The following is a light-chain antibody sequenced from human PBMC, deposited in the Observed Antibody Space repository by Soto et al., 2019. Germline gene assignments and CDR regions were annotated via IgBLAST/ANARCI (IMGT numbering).Light chain of an antibody. CDR1: SSDIGNYDF. CDR2: EVS. V-gene: IGLV2-14*01. J-gene: IGLJ2*01. Sequence: QSVLTQPASVSGSPGQSITISCTGTSSDIGNYDFVSWYQQVPGTAPKAMIYEVSSRPSGVSNRFSGSKSGNTASLTISGLQAEDEAYYYCSSYTTGTSFILFGGGTTLTVL. CDR3: SSYTTGTSFIL.